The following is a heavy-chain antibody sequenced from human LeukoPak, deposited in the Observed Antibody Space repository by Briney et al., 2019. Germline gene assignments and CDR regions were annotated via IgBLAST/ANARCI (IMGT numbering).Heavy chain of an antibody. CDR1: GYTFTSYS. J-gene: IGHJ4*02. Sequence: GSVKVSCKASGYTFTSYSINWVRQAPGQGLEWMGWISTYNGNSNYAQKLQGRVTMTTDTSTSTAYMELRSLRSDDTAMYYCAKDRWRDGSSSFDNWGQGTLVTVFS. CDR2: ISTYNGNS. V-gene: IGHV1-18*01. D-gene: IGHD6-6*01. CDR3: AKDRWRDGSSSFDN.